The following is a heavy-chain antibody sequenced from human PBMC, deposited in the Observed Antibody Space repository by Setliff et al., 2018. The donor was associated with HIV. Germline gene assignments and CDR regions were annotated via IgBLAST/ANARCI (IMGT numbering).Heavy chain of an antibody. CDR3: ARAKRGVVVTNMYYYYGMDV. V-gene: IGHV4-38-2*02. CDR1: GYPISSGYY. CDR2: IYHSGST. J-gene: IGHJ6*02. D-gene: IGHD2-21*02. Sequence: SETLSLTCTVSGYPISSGYYWGWIRQPPGKGLEWIGSIYHSGSTYYNPSLKSRVTISVDTSKNQFSLKLSSVTAADTAVYYCARAKRGVVVTNMYYYYGMDVWGQGTTVTVSS.